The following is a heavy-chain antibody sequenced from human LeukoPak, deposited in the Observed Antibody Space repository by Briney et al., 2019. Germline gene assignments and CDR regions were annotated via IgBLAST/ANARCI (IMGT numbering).Heavy chain of an antibody. CDR3: ARGGGHLPSR. CDR2: ISSGGSYI. V-gene: IGHV3-21*01. D-gene: IGHD3-16*01. J-gene: IGHJ4*02. CDR1: GSIFSAYT. Sequence: GGSLRLSCAASGSIFSAYTMKWVRQAPGKGLEWVSSISSGGSYIFYADPLKGRFTISRDNAKNSLYLQMNSLRVEDTAVYYCARGGGHLPSRWGQGTLVTVSS.